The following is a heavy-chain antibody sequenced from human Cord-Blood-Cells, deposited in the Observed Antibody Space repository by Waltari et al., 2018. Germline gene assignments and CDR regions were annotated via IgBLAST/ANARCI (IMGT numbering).Heavy chain of an antibody. V-gene: IGHV4-34*01. J-gene: IGHJ5*02. Sequence: QVQLQQWGAGLLKPSETLSLTCAVYGGSFSGYYWSWIRQPPGKGLEWIGEINHSGSTNYNPALKSRVTISVDTSKNQFSLKLSSVTAADTAVYYCARGYCSSTSCYNWFDPWGQGTPVTVSS. CDR3: ARGYCSSTSCYNWFDP. D-gene: IGHD2-2*01. CDR1: GGSFSGYY. CDR2: INHSGST.